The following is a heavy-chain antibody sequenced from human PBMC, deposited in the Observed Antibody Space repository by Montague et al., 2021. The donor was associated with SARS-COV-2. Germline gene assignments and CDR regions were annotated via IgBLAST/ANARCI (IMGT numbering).Heavy chain of an antibody. CDR3: AREGSYYDSSGYYQDWWFDP. Sequence: SLRLSCAASGFTFSNYWMHLVRQAPGKGLVWVSRVNSYGSNTNYADSLKGRFTISRDNAQNTLYLQLNSLRAEDTAVYYCAREGSYYDSSGYYQDWWFDPWGQGTLVTVSS. CDR1: GFTFSNYW. V-gene: IGHV3-74*01. D-gene: IGHD3-22*01. J-gene: IGHJ5*02. CDR2: VNSYGSNT.